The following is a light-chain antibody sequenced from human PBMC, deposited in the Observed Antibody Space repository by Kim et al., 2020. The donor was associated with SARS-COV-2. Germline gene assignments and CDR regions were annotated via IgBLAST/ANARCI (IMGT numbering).Light chain of an antibody. J-gene: IGLJ2*01. CDR2: DIS. CDR3: LLFYSGGVRV. CDR1: TGAVNRGHY. V-gene: IGLV7-46*01. Sequence: TVTLTCGSSTGAVNRGHYTYWVGERPGQAPRTLIYDISIKHSGTPARFSGTLQERKAAVTLSRAQPGDEAEYYCLLFYSGGVRVFGGGTQLTVL.